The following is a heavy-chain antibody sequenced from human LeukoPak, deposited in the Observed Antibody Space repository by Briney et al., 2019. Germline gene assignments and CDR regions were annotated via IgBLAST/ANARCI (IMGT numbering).Heavy chain of an antibody. J-gene: IGHJ4*02. CDR3: AKGVIAVAGTGSRFDY. CDR2: YSGSGGST. D-gene: IGHD6-19*01. Sequence: GGSLRLSCAASGFTFSTYAMSWVRQAPGKGLEWVSAYSGSGGSTYYADSVKGRFTISRDNSKNTLYLQMNSLRAEDTAVYYCAKGVIAVAGTGSRFDYWGQGTLVTVSS. V-gene: IGHV3-23*01. CDR1: GFTFSTYA.